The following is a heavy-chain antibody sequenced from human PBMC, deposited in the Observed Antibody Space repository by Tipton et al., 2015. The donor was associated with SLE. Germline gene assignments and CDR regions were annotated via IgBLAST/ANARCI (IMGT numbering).Heavy chain of an antibody. Sequence: TLSLTCSVSGGSVSNYTYYWGWIRQPPGKGLEWIGYIYSSGNTYYNPSLKSRVTISVDTSKNQLSLKLSSVTAADTAVYYCARGTRFLEWLLPFYMDVWGKGTTVTVSS. V-gene: IGHV4-61*01. D-gene: IGHD3-3*01. J-gene: IGHJ6*03. CDR3: ARGTRFLEWLLPFYMDV. CDR1: GGSVSNYTYY. CDR2: IYSSGNT.